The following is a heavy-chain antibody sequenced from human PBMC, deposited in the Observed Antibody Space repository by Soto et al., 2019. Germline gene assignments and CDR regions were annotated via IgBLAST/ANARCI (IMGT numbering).Heavy chain of an antibody. Sequence: KPSETLSLTCTISGASVSTSTYHWGWMRQPPGKGLEWIGTVYYDGSPYYNPSLKSRVTISVDTSMNQFSLKVTSVTAADTAVYYCARHGAAVLYYYGMDVWGQGTTVTVSS. CDR2: VYYDGSP. J-gene: IGHJ6*02. V-gene: IGHV4-39*01. CDR1: GASVSTSTYH. D-gene: IGHD6-13*01. CDR3: ARHGAAVLYYYGMDV.